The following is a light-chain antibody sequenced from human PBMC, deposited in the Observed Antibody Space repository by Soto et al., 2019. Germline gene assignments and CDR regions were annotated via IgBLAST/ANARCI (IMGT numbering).Light chain of an antibody. CDR3: QSYDSSLSAWV. CDR2: LNI. J-gene: IGLJ3*02. V-gene: IGLV1-40*01. Sequence: QLVLTQPPSVSGAPGQRVTISCTGSSSNIGAGYDVHWYQHLPGTAPKLLIYLNINRPSGVPDRFSGSKSGTSASLAITGLQAEDEADYYCQSYDSSLSAWVFGGGTKLTVL. CDR1: SSNIGAGYD.